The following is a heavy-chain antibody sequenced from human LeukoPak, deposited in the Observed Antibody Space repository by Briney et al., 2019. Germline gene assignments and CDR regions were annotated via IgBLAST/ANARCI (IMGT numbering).Heavy chain of an antibody. V-gene: IGHV4-39*01. CDR1: GGSFSSYY. CDR2: IYYSWST. Sequence: SETLSLTCAVYGGSFSSYYWGWIRQPPGKGLEWIGSIYYSWSTYYNPSLKSRVTISVDTSKNQFSLKLSSVTAADTAVYYCARHPPLDCSSTSCHFDPWGQGTLVTVSS. CDR3: ARHPPLDCSSTSCHFDP. D-gene: IGHD2-2*01. J-gene: IGHJ5*02.